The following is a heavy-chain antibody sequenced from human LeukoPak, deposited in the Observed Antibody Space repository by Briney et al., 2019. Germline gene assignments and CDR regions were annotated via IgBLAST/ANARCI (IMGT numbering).Heavy chain of an antibody. CDR3: AREGDGYNLETAFDY. D-gene: IGHD5-24*01. V-gene: IGHV1-18*01. Sequence: ASVKVSCKASGYTFIGYSISWVRQAPGHGLEWMGWITPYNGNTNYVQNFQGRVTMTTDTSTSTAYMELRSLRSDDTAVYYCAREGDGYNLETAFDYWGQGTLVTVSS. J-gene: IGHJ4*02. CDR1: GYTFIGYS. CDR2: ITPYNGNT.